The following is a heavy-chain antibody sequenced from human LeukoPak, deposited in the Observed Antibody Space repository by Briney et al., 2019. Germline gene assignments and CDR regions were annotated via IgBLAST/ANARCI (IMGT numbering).Heavy chain of an antibody. J-gene: IGHJ6*03. CDR1: GGSISSYY. CDR2: IYTSGST. CDR3: ARASITFGGGYMDV. V-gene: IGHV4-4*07. Sequence: SETLSLTCTVSGGSISSYYWSWIRQPAGKGLEWIGRIYTSGSTNYNPSLKSRVTISVDTSKNQFSLKLSSVTAADTAVYYCARASITFGGGYMDVWGKGTTVTVSS. D-gene: IGHD3-10*01.